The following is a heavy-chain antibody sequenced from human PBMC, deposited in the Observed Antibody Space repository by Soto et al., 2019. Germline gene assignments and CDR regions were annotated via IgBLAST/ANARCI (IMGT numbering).Heavy chain of an antibody. CDR1: GYPVTAYY. CDR2: INPATGAA. Sequence: QLHLVQSGAVVKKPGASVTVSCSASGYPVTAYYMHWVRQAPGRGLEWMGGINPATGAAKYTQACQGRVTMTRDTSASTVFMELSGLTSEDTAVFYFARGGGVGVAGSAAFDMWGQGTMVTVSS. J-gene: IGHJ3*02. D-gene: IGHD3-3*01. V-gene: IGHV1-2*02. CDR3: ARGGGVGVAGSAAFDM.